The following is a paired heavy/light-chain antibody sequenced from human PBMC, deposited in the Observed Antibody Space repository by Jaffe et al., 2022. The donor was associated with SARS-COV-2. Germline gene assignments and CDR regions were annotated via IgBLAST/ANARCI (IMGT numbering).Light chain of an antibody. CDR3: QSYDSSLSGSV. CDR2: GNS. CDR1: SSNIGAGYD. Sequence: QSVLTQPPSVSGAPGQRVTISCTGGSSNIGAGYDVHWYQQLPGTAPKLLIYGNSNRPSGVPDRFSGSKSGTSASLAITGLQAEDEADYYCQSYDSSLSGSVFGGGTKLTVL. V-gene: IGLV1-40*01. J-gene: IGLJ2*01.
Heavy chain of an antibody. V-gene: IGHV2-5*02. J-gene: IGHJ5*02. CDR3: AHRPFYCSGGSCRPNWFDP. CDR2: IYWDDDK. CDR1: GFSLSTSGVG. D-gene: IGHD2-15*01. Sequence: QITLKESGPTLVKPTQTLTLTCTFSGFSLSTSGVGVGWIRQPPGKALEWLALIYWDDDKRYSPSLKSRLTITKDTSKNQVVLTMTNMDPVDTATYYCAHRPFYCSGGSCRPNWFDPWGQGTLVTVSS.